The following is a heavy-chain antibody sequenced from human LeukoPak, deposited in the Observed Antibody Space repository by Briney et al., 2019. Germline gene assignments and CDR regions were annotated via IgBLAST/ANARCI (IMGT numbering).Heavy chain of an antibody. V-gene: IGHV3-23*01. J-gene: IGHJ4*02. Sequence: GGSLRLSCVASGFIFSDYAMGWVRQAPGKRLEWVSGISDGGVRTYYADSVKGRFTISKDNSKNTLFLHMDSLRVEDTAVYYCAKDQAPRAARVIYFDYWGQGNLVTVSS. CDR3: AKDQAPRAARVIYFDY. CDR2: ISDGGVRT. D-gene: IGHD2-15*01. CDR1: GFIFSDYA.